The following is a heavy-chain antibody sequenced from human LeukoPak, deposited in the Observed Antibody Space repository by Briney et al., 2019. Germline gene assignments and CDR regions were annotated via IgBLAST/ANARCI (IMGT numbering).Heavy chain of an antibody. CDR3: ARDGGWQDDY. V-gene: IGHV3-7*01. CDR2: INQDGSDK. Sequence: GGSLRLSCAASGLTFSIHWMNWVRQAPGKGLECVANINQDGSDKYYVDSVKGRFTISRDNTKNSLYLQMNSLRAEDTAVYYCARDGGWQDDYWGQGTLVTVSS. J-gene: IGHJ4*02. CDR1: GLTFSIHW. D-gene: IGHD3-16*01.